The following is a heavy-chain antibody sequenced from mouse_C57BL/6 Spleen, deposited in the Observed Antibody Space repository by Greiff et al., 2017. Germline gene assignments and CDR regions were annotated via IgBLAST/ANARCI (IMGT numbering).Heavy chain of an antibody. J-gene: IGHJ3*01. Sequence: QVQLQQSGAELVKPGASVKMSCKASGYTFTSYWITWVKQRPGQGLEWIGDIYPGSGSTNYNEKFKSKATLTVDTSSSTAYMQLSSLTSEDSAVYYCARESYGSSPAWFAYWGQGTLVTVSA. CDR1: GYTFTSYW. CDR2: IYPGSGST. D-gene: IGHD1-1*01. CDR3: ARESYGSSPAWFAY. V-gene: IGHV1-55*01.